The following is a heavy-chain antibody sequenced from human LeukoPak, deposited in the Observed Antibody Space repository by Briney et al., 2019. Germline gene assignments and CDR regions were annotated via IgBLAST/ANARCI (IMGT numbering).Heavy chain of an antibody. V-gene: IGHV1-2*02. CDR3: ARSRVTTIPNFDY. CDR1: GYTFTSYG. D-gene: IGHD5-12*01. J-gene: IGHJ4*02. CDR2: INPNSGAT. Sequence: GASVKVSCKASGYTFTSYGISWVRQAPGQGLEWMGWINPNSGATNSAQKFQGRVTMTRDTSISTAYMELSRLRSDDTAVYYCARSRVTTIPNFDYWGQGTLVTVSS.